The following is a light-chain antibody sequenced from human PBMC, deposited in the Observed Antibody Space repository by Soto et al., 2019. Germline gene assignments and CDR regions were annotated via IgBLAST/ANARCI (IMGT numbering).Light chain of an antibody. J-gene: IGKJ2*01. V-gene: IGKV2-28*01. CDR2: LGS. Sequence: DIVMTQSPLSLPVTPGEPASISCRSGQSLLHSNGFNYLDWYLQKPGQSPQVLIYLGSHRASGVPDRFSGSGSGTDFTLKIGRVEAEDVGVYYCMQALQTPYTFGQGTKLEIK. CDR1: QSLLHSNGFNY. CDR3: MQALQTPYT.